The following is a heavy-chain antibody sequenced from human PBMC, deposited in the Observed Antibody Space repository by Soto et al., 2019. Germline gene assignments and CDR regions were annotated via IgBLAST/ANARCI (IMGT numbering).Heavy chain of an antibody. CDR2: FYYSGNT. V-gene: IGHV4-39*07. CDR3: AGNYFWSGYYIDY. Sequence: PSETLSLTCTVPGDSISSGSAYWGWVRQPPGKGLEWIGSFYYSGNTYYNPSLKSRVTISLDTSKNQFSLKLSSVTAADTAVYYCAGNYFWSGYYIDYGGQGTLVTVSS. D-gene: IGHD3-3*01. J-gene: IGHJ4*02. CDR1: GDSISSGSAY.